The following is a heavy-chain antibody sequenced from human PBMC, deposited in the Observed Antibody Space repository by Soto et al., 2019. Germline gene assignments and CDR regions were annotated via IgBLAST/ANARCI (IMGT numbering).Heavy chain of an antibody. CDR1: GFTFSGYT. D-gene: IGHD1-26*01. J-gene: IGHJ4*02. CDR3: ANQSGSRNHLDY. CDR2: ISGSGANT. V-gene: IGHV3-23*01. Sequence: PGGSLRLSCAASGFTFSGYTMSWVRQAPGKGLEWVSGISGSGANTYYADSVKGRFTISRDNSKNSLFLQMNSLRADDTAVYYCANQSGSRNHLDYWGQGTLVTVSS.